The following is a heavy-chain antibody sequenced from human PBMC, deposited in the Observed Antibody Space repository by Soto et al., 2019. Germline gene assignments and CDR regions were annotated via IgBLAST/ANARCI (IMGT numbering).Heavy chain of an antibody. CDR2: ISYDGSNK. CDR1: GFTFSSYG. CDR3: AKERVSGWPQYYFDY. Sequence: GALRLSCAASGFTFSSYGMHWVRQAPGKGLEWVAVISYDGSNKYYADSVKGRFTISRDNSKNTLYLQMNSLRAEDTAVYYCAKERVSGWPQYYFDYWGQGTLVTVSS. D-gene: IGHD6-19*01. J-gene: IGHJ4*02. V-gene: IGHV3-30*18.